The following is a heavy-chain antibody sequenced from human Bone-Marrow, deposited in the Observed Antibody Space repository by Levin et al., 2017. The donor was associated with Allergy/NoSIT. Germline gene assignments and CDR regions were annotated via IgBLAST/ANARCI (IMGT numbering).Heavy chain of an antibody. Sequence: LSLTCAASGFVFSNYAMHWVRQAPGKGLEWVAVIAYDGSNKYYADSVKGRFTISRDNSRNTLFVQMNSLRVEDTAVYYCARGAGVFDYWGQGTLVTVSS. V-gene: IGHV3-30-3*01. CDR1: GFVFSNYA. CDR2: IAYDGSNK. D-gene: IGHD6-19*01. J-gene: IGHJ4*02. CDR3: ARGAGVFDY.